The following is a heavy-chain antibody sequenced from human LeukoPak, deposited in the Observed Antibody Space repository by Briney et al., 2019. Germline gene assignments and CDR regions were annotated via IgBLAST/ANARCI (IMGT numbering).Heavy chain of an antibody. CDR2: INPSGGST. CDR1: GYTFTSYY. J-gene: IGHJ6*03. CDR3: AREGMVRGVIILPYYYYYMDV. D-gene: IGHD3-10*01. V-gene: IGHV1-46*01. Sequence: ASVKVSCKASGYTFTSYYMHWVRQAPGQGLEWMGIINPSGGSTSYAQKFQGRVTMTRDTSTSTVYMELSSLRSEDTAVYYCAREGMVRGVIILPYYYYYMDVWGKGTTVTISS.